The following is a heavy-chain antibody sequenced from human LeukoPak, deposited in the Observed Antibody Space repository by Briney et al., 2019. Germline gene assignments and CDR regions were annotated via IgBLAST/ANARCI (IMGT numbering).Heavy chain of an antibody. V-gene: IGHV4-61*02. CDR2: ISTIGST. CDR3: ARGQGWFGELRGYFDY. Sequence: SETLSLTCTVSSGSISSSNYYWSWIRQPAGKGLEWIGRISTIGSTNYNPSLNSRVTISIDTSKNQFSLKPSSVTAADTAVYFCARGQGWFGELRGYFDYWGQGTLVTVSS. J-gene: IGHJ4*02. D-gene: IGHD3-10*01. CDR1: SGSISSSNYY.